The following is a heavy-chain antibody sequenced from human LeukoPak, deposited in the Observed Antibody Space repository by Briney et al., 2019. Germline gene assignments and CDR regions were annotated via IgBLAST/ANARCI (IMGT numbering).Heavy chain of an antibody. D-gene: IGHD1-26*01. J-gene: IGHJ4*02. CDR2: ISGSGGST. V-gene: IGHV3-23*01. Sequence: PGGSLRLSCAASGFTFSSYAMRWVRQAPGKGLEWVSAISGSGGSTYYADSVKGRFTISRDNSKNTLYLQMNSLRAEDTAVYYCAKATEKWELLVSTGYWGQGTLVTVSS. CDR1: GFTFSSYA. CDR3: AKATEKWELLVSTGY.